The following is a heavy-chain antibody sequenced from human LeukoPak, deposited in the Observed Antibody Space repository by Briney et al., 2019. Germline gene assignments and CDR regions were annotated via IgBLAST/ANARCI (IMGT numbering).Heavy chain of an antibody. D-gene: IGHD1-26*01. CDR3: AKGLSGSYRGPNDY. J-gene: IGHJ4*02. CDR1: GFIFSSYS. CDR2: IRYDGSNK. Sequence: PGGSLRLSCAASGFIFSSYSMNWVRQAPGKGLEWVAFIRYDGSNKYYADSVKGRFTISRDNSKNTLYLQMNSLRAEDTAVYYCAKGLSGSYRGPNDYWGQGTLVTVSS. V-gene: IGHV3-30*02.